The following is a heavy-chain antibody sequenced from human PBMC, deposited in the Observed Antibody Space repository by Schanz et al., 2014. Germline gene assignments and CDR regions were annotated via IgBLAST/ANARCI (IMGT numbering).Heavy chain of an antibody. CDR1: GFSFDKYG. J-gene: IGHJ4*02. V-gene: IGHV3-33*06. Sequence: QVQLVESGGGVVQPGRSLRLSCAASGFSFDKYGMHWVRQAPGKGLEWVGVIWYDGSKTYYADSVKGRFTISRDNSKNTLYLQMNSLRAEDTAVYYCAKDLAVAGDYWGQGTLVTVSS. D-gene: IGHD6-19*01. CDR3: AKDLAVAGDY. CDR2: IWYDGSKT.